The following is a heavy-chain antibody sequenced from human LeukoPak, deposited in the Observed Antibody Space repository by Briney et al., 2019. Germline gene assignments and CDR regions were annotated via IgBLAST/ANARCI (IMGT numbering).Heavy chain of an antibody. Sequence: GGSLRLSCAASGFTFSSYGMHWVRQAPGKGLEWVAFIRYDESKTYYADSVKGRFTISRDNAKNTLYLQMNSLRAEDTAEYYCARDDCSGGSCYDYWGQGTLVTVSS. V-gene: IGHV3-30*02. J-gene: IGHJ4*02. CDR1: GFTFSSYG. CDR3: ARDDCSGGSCYDY. D-gene: IGHD2-15*01. CDR2: IRYDESKT.